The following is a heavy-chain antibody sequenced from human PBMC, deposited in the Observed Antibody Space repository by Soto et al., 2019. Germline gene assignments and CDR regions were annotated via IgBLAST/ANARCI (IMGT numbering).Heavy chain of an antibody. CDR1: GFTISSYA. V-gene: IGHV3-23*01. Sequence: GGSLRLSCAASGFTISSYAMSWVRQAPGKGLEWVSAISGSGGSTHYADSVKGRFTISRDNSKNTLYLQMNSLRAEDTAVYYCAKGRGYSYGSPFDYWGQGTLVTVSS. CDR2: ISGSGGST. J-gene: IGHJ4*02. CDR3: AKGRGYSYGSPFDY. D-gene: IGHD5-18*01.